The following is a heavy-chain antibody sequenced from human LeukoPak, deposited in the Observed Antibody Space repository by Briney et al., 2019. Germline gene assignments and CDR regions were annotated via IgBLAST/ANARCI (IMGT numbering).Heavy chain of an antibody. V-gene: IGHV1-69*13. CDR1: GGTFSSYA. J-gene: IGHJ4*02. D-gene: IGHD3-22*01. Sequence: SVKVSCKASGGTFSSYAISWVRQAPGQGLEWMGGIIPIFDTANYAQKFQGRVTITADESTSTAYMELSSLRSEDTAVYYCARDEDYYDSSGYVWGQGTLVTVSS. CDR2: IIPIFDTA. CDR3: ARDEDYYDSSGYV.